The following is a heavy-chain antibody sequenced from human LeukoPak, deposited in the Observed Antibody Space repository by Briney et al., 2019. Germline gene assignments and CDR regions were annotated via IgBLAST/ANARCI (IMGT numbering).Heavy chain of an antibody. CDR3: ARVYSSSWYQIDY. V-gene: IGHV4-59*01. D-gene: IGHD6-13*01. CDR1: GGSISRYY. CDR2: IYYSGST. J-gene: IGHJ4*02. Sequence: NPSETLSLTCTVSGGSISRYYWSWIRQPPEKGLEWIGYIYYSGSTNYNPSLKTRVTISVDASKNQFSLNLSSVTAADTAVYYCARVYSSSWYQIDYWGQGTLVTVSS.